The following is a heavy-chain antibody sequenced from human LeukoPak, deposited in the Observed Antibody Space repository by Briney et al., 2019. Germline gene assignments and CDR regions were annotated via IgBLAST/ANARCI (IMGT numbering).Heavy chain of an antibody. J-gene: IGHJ4*02. CDR3: ARETRNYYDSSGYYSFDY. D-gene: IGHD3-22*01. V-gene: IGHV4-34*01. CDR2: INHSGST. Sequence: SETLSLTCAVYGGSFSGYYWSWIRQPPGKGLEWIGEINHSGSTNYNPSLKSRVTISVDTSKNHFSLKLSSVTAADTAMYYCARETRNYYDSSGYYSFDYWGQGTLVTVSS. CDR1: GGSFSGYY.